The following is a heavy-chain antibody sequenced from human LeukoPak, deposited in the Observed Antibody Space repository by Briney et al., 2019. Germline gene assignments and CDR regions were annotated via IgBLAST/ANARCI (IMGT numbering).Heavy chain of an antibody. D-gene: IGHD2-2*01. V-gene: IGHV3-48*01. J-gene: IGHJ5*02. CDR3: ARIPYCSSTSCYDWFDP. CDR1: GFTFSSYS. Sequence: GGSLRLSCAASGFTFSSYSMNWVRQAPGKGLEWVSYISISSNPIYYADSVKGRFTVSRDNAKNSLYLQMNSLSADDTAVYYCARIPYCSSTSCYDWFDPWGQGTLVIVSS. CDR2: ISISSNPI.